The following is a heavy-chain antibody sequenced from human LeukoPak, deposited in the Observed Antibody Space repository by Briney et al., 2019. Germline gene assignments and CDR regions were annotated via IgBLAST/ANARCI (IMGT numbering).Heavy chain of an antibody. Sequence: GASVKVSCKASGYTFTSYGISWVRQAPGQGLEWMGWISAYNGNTNYAQKLQGRVTMTTDTSTSTAYMELRSLRSDDTAVYYCARGGHIVVVTGIHSPFDYWGQGTLVTVSS. CDR1: GYTFTSYG. CDR2: ISAYNGNT. D-gene: IGHD2-21*02. CDR3: ARGGHIVVVTGIHSPFDY. J-gene: IGHJ4*02. V-gene: IGHV1-18*01.